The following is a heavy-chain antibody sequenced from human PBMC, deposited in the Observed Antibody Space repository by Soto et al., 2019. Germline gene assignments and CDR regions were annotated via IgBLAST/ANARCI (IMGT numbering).Heavy chain of an antibody. J-gene: IGHJ3*02. D-gene: IGHD2-15*01. CDR3: ARIIGYCRNNDCSWTFDI. CDR1: GYSFISYW. CDR2: FYPGDSTS. Sequence: GESLNISCKTSGYSFISYWVAWVRQLPGKGLERMGTFYPGDSTSTYSPSFQGQVTISVDKSISTAYLQLSSLKASDTAMYYCARIIGYCRNNDCSWTFDIWGQGTIVTVSS. V-gene: IGHV5-51*01.